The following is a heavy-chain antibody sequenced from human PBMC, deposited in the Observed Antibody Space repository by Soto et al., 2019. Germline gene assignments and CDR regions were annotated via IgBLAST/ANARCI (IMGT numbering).Heavy chain of an antibody. CDR1: GFSLTAGKMG. J-gene: IGHJ6*02. Sequence: SGPTLVNPTETLTLTCTVSGFSLTAGKMGVSWIRQPPWKALEWLAHIFSDNERSYSTSLQGRLTISKDTSGSQVVLSMTNVDPVDTATYYCARMNVDSYQFYYAMDVWGQGTTVTVSS. CDR3: ARMNVDSYQFYYAMDV. D-gene: IGHD4-17*01. V-gene: IGHV2-26*01. CDR2: IFSDNER.